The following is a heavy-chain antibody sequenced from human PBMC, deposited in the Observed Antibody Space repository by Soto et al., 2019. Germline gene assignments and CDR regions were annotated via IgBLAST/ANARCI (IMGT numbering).Heavy chain of an antibody. CDR1: GGSISGYY. D-gene: IGHD3-22*01. J-gene: IGHJ5*02. CDR3: ASGEAYYHDGRGFLDT. CDR2: ILYTGST. V-gene: IGHV4-59*01. Sequence: PSETLSLTCTVSGGSISGYYWSWIRQPPGKGLEWIGYILYTGSTNYNPSLKSRVTISIATSNNQFSLKLSSLTAADTAVSYCASGEAYYHDGRGFLDTWGQRALVTVS.